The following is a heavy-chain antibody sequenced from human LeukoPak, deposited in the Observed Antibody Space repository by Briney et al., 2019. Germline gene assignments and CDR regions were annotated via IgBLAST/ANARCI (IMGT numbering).Heavy chain of an antibody. CDR2: IYHSGST. V-gene: IGHV4-38-2*02. CDR3: ARDPYDYVWGSYRDSATFDY. D-gene: IGHD3-16*02. J-gene: IGHJ4*02. Sequence: KASETLSLTCTVSGYSISSGYYWGWIRQPPGKGLEWIGSIYHSGSTYYNPSLKSRVTISVDTSKNQFSLKLSSVTAADTAVYYCARDPYDYVWGSYRDSATFDYWGQGTLVTVSS. CDR1: GYSISSGYY.